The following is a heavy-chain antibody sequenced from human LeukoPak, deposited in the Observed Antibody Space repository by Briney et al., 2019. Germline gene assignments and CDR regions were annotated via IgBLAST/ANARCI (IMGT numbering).Heavy chain of an antibody. CDR2: ISSSGNTI. V-gene: IGHV3-48*03. CDR1: GFTFSSYE. J-gene: IGHJ4*02. Sequence: GGSLRLSCAASGFTFSSYEMNWVRQAPGKGLEWVSYISSSGNTIYYADSVKGRFTISRDNAKNSLYLQMNSLGAEDTADYYCARGVALDYWGQGTLVTVSS. D-gene: IGHD5-12*01. CDR3: ARGVALDY.